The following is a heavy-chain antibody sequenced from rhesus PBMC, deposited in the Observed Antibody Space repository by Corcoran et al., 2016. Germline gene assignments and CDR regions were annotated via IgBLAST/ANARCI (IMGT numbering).Heavy chain of an antibody. V-gene: IGHV4-160*01. D-gene: IGHD3-16*01. CDR3: ARWDSGSYYSSDAFDF. CDR2: IYGSSGST. CDR1: GGSISSNY. J-gene: IGHJ3*01. Sequence: QVQLQESGPGLVKPSETLSLTCAVSGGSISSNYWSWIRQPPGKGLEWIGYIYGSSGSTYYNPYLKGRVTMSTDTSKNQFSMKLSSVTAADTAVYYCARWDSGSYYSSDAFDFWGQWLRVTVSS.